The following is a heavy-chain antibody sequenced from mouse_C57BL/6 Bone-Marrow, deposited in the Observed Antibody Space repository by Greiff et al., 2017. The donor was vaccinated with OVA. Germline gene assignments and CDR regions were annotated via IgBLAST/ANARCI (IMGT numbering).Heavy chain of an antibody. V-gene: IGHV1-26*01. Sequence: VQLQQSGPELVKPGASVKISCKASGYTFTDYYMNWVKQSHGKSLEWIGDINPNNGGTSYNQKFKGKATLTVDKSSSTAYMELRSLTSEDSAVYYCARSRWLLSAWFAYWGQGTLVTVSA. CDR1: GYTFTDYY. J-gene: IGHJ3*01. D-gene: IGHD2-3*01. CDR2: INPNNGGT. CDR3: ARSRWLLSAWFAY.